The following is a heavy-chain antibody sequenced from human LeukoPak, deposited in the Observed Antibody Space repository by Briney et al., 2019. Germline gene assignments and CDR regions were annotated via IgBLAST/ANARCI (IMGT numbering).Heavy chain of an antibody. V-gene: IGHV4-34*01. J-gene: IGHJ4*02. Sequence: PSETLSLTCAVYGGSFSGYYWSWIRQPPGKGLEWIGEINHSGSTNYNPSLKSRVTISVDTSKNQFSLKLSSVTAADTAVYYCARGRATYDFWGGQKIDYWGQGTLVTVSS. D-gene: IGHD3-3*01. CDR1: GGSFSGYY. CDR3: ARGRATYDFWGGQKIDY. CDR2: INHSGST.